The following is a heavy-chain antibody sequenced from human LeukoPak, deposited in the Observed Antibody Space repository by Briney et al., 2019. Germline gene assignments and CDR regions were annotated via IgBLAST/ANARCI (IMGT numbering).Heavy chain of an antibody. CDR3: ARPPPRREAAAGIKSFFDY. CDR2: ISAYNGNT. CDR1: GYTFTSYD. Sequence: ASVKVSCKASGYTFTSYDINWVRQATGQGLEWMGWISAYNGNTNYAQKLQGRVTMTTDTSTSTAYMELRSLRSDDTAVYYCARPPPRREAAAGIKSFFDYWGQGPLATVSS. J-gene: IGHJ4*02. D-gene: IGHD6-13*01. V-gene: IGHV1-18*01.